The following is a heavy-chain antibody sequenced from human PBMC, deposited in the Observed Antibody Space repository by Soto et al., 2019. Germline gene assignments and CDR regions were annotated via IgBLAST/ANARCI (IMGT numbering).Heavy chain of an antibody. CDR1: GFSLSTSGVG. V-gene: IGHV2-5*02. Sequence: QITLKESGPTLVKPTQTLTLTCTFSGFSLSTSGVGVGWIRQPPGKALEWLALIYWDDDKRYSPSLKSSLSVTKGTSKNQVVLTMTNMDPMDTATYYCAHARRGYCVRSSCPNWFDPWGQGILVTVSS. CDR3: AHARRGYCVRSSCPNWFDP. CDR2: IYWDDDK. J-gene: IGHJ5*02. D-gene: IGHD2-2*03.